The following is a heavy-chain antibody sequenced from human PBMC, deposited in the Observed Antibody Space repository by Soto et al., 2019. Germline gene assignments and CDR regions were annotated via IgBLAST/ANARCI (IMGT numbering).Heavy chain of an antibody. J-gene: IGHJ6*02. D-gene: IGHD6-13*01. CDR3: ARHVHSSSWGIDV. V-gene: IGHV4-59*08. CDR2: FYYSGST. Sequence: SDNLSLTCTVSGGSNSIYYWSWILLPPVKGLDWIGYFYYSGSTTKNPSLKSRFTISVGTSKNQFSLKLTSVIAADTAMYYCARHVHSSSWGIDVWGQGTTVTVS. CDR1: GGSNSIYY.